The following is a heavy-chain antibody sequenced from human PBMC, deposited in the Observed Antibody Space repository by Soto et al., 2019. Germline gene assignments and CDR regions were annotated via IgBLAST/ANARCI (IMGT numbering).Heavy chain of an antibody. J-gene: IGHJ4*02. CDR2: IIPIFGTA. Sequence: GASVKVSCKASGGTFSSYAISWVRQAPGQGLEWMGGIIPIFGTANYAQKFQGRVTITADESTSTAYMELSSLRSEDTAVYYCARGGELLNRFDYWGQGTLVTVSS. CDR3: ARGGELLNRFDY. D-gene: IGHD1-26*01. CDR1: GGTFSSYA. V-gene: IGHV1-69*13.